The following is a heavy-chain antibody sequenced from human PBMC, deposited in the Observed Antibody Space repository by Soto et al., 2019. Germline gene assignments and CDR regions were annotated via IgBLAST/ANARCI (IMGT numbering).Heavy chain of an antibody. CDR3: AREASSFKGLMGVGDAFDI. V-gene: IGHV4-59*01. J-gene: IGHJ3*02. D-gene: IGHD1-26*01. CDR2: IYYSGST. Sequence: SETLSLTCTVSGGSISSYYWSWIRQPPGKGLEWIGYIYYSGSTNYNPSLKSLVTISVDTSKNQFSLKLSSVTAADTAVYYCAREASSFKGLMGVGDAFDIWGQGTMVTVSS. CDR1: GGSISSYY.